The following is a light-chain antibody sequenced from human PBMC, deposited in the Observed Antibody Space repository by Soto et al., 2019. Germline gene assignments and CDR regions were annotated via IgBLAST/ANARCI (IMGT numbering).Light chain of an antibody. J-gene: IGLJ3*02. CDR2: DVS. V-gene: IGLV2-14*01. Sequence: QSALTQPASVSGSPGQSITISCTGTSSDVGGYNYVSWYQQHPGKAPKLLIYDVSHRPSVVSNRFSGSKSGNTASLTISGLQAEDEADYYCNSYTSSSNLVFGGGTKLTVL. CDR3: NSYTSSSNLV. CDR1: SSDVGGYNY.